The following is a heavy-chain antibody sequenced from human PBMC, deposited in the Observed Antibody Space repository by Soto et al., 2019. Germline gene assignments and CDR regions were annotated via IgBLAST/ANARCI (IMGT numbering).Heavy chain of an antibody. Sequence: QVQLVESGGGVVQPGRSLRLSCAASGFTFSSYGMHWVRQAPGKVLEWVAVIWFDGSNKYYADSVKGRFTISRDKSKNTLDLQMNSLRAEDTAIYYGARDLYVWSGYYRFDYWDQGTLVTVSS. D-gene: IGHD3-3*01. V-gene: IGHV3-33*01. CDR3: ARDLYVWSGYYRFDY. CDR1: GFTFSSYG. CDR2: IWFDGSNK. J-gene: IGHJ4*02.